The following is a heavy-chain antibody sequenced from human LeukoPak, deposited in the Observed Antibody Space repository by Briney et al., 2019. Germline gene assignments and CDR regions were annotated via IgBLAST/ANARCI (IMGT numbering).Heavy chain of an antibody. J-gene: IGHJ4*02. CDR1: GGSISSSSYY. V-gene: IGHV4-39*02. D-gene: IGHD6-13*01. CDR3: ARGSWAFRAWDY. CDR2: IYYSGST. Sequence: SETLSLTCTVSGGSISSSSYYWGWIRQPPGKGLEWIGSIYYSGSTYYNPSLKSRVTISVDTSKNHFSLKLSSVTAADTAVYYCARGSWAFRAWDYWGQGTLVTVSS.